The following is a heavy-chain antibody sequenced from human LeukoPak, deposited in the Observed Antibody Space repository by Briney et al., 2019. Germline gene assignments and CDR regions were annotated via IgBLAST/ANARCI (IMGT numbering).Heavy chain of an antibody. Sequence: GGSLGLSCAASGFSFRTYAMHWVRQAPGKGLEWVATISLDGDKKHYADSVKDRFTISRDNSKSTLYLQMNSLRAEDTAVYYCAKENDFVYWGQGTLVTVSS. D-gene: IGHD3-3*01. CDR2: ISLDGDKK. CDR3: AKENDFVY. CDR1: GFSFRTYA. V-gene: IGHV3-30*18. J-gene: IGHJ4*02.